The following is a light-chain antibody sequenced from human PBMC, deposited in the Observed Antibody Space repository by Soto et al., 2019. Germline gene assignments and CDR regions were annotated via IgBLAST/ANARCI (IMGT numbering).Light chain of an antibody. CDR2: EVS. Sequence: DVLMTQTPLSLSVAPVQPASISFKSSQSLLHITGETFLFWYLQKPGKSPQLLXYEVSTRLSGVPERFSGSGSGTDFTLEVSRVETDDVGIYYCMQSTQLPPTFGQGTRLEIK. V-gene: IGKV2D-29*02. CDR3: MQSTQLPPT. J-gene: IGKJ5*01. CDR1: QSLLHITGETF.